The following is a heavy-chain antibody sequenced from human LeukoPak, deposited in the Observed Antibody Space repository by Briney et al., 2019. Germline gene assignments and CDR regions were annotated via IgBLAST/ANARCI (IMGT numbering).Heavy chain of an antibody. Sequence: GGSLRLSCTASGFTFSGSAMHWVRQASGKGLEWVGRIRSKANSYATVYAASVKGRFTISRDDSKNTAYLQMNSLKTEDTAVYYCTSGLSVRRSNNTPVDYWGQGTLVTVSS. CDR1: GFTFSGSA. V-gene: IGHV3-73*01. CDR3: TSGLSVRRSNNTPVDY. CDR2: IRSKANSYAT. J-gene: IGHJ4*02. D-gene: IGHD1-1*01.